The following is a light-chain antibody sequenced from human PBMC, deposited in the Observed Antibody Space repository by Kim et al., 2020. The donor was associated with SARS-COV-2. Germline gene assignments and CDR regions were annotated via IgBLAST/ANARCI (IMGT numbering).Light chain of an antibody. V-gene: IGLV6-57*01. CDR1: IGTIATSY. CDR2: EDK. Sequence: NFMLTQPHSVSGSPGDTVTISCTRNIGTIATSYVQWYRQRPGTSPTVVIYEDKRRHSGVPDRFSGSIDASSNSASLAISGLETEDEADYYCHSYDGTLWVFGGGTQLTVL. J-gene: IGLJ3*02. CDR3: HSYDGTLWV.